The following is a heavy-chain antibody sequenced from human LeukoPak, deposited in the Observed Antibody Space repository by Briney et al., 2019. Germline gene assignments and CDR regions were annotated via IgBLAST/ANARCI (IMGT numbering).Heavy chain of an antibody. CDR3: ASPCSGGSCYPWDYYFDY. J-gene: IGHJ4*02. CDR2: IIPIFGTA. D-gene: IGHD2-15*01. Sequence: SVTVSCKASGGTFSSYAISWVRQAPGQGLEWMGGIIPIFGTANYAQKFQGAVTITTDESTSTAYMELSSLRSEDTAVYYCASPCSGGSCYPWDYYFDYWGQGTLVTVSS. CDR1: GGTFSSYA. V-gene: IGHV1-69*05.